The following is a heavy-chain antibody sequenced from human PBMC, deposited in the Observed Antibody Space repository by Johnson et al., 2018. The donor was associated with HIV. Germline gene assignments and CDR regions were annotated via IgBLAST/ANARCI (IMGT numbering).Heavy chain of an antibody. CDR2: INWNGGST. D-gene: IGHD3-10*01. Sequence: VQLVEYGGGVVRPGGYLRLSCAASGFTFDDYGMTWVRQAPGKGPEWVSGINWNGGSTGYVDSVKGLFTISRDNATDSLYLQMNSRRAGDTAVYYCARAGRWSGDTFDIWGQGTMVTVSS. CDR3: ARAGRWSGDTFDI. J-gene: IGHJ3*02. CDR1: GFTFDDYG. V-gene: IGHV3-20*04.